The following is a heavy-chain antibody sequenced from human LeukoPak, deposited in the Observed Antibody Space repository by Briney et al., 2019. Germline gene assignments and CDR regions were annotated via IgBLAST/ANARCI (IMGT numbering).Heavy chain of an antibody. J-gene: IGHJ4*02. D-gene: IGHD3-22*01. CDR3: ARESLLHYYDGSGSLY. V-gene: IGHV4-39*07. CDR1: GDSISSSSDY. CDR2: IYYSGST. Sequence: PSETLSLTCTVSGDSISSSSDYWGWIRQPPEKGLEWIGSIYYSGSTYYNPSLKSRVTISIDTSKNQFSLKLNSVTAADTAVYYCARESLLHYYDGSGSLYWGQGILVTVSS.